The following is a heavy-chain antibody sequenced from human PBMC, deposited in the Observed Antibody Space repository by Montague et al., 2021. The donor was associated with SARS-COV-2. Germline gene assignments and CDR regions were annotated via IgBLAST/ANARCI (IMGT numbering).Heavy chain of an antibody. Sequence: SETLSLTCSVSGVSVNNYYWAWIRQTPAKGLEWIGYIYYTGSTNYNPSLRNRITISIGTSANQFSLKLRSVTPADTGVYYCARGVHSESPYSGGFYYLDVWAQGTLVTVSS. V-gene: IGHV4-59*02. D-gene: IGHD5-18*01. CDR1: GVSVNNYY. CDR3: ARGVHSESPYSGGFYYLDV. J-gene: IGHJ4*02. CDR2: IYYTGST.